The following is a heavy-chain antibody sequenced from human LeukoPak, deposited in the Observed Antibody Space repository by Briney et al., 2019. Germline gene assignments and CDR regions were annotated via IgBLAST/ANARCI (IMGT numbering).Heavy chain of an antibody. Sequence: GGSLRLSCAASGFTFSSYEMNWVRQAPGKGLEWVSYISSSGSTIYYADSVKGRFTISRDNVKNSLYLQMNSLRAEDTAVYYCARQTSGYSGYDYLANYYYGMDVWGQGTTVTVSS. CDR2: ISSSGSTI. CDR1: GFTFSSYE. V-gene: IGHV3-48*03. CDR3: ARQTSGYSGYDYLANYYYGMDV. D-gene: IGHD5-12*01. J-gene: IGHJ6*02.